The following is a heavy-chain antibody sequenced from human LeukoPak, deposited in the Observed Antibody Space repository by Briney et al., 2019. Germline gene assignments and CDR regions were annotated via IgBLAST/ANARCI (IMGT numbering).Heavy chain of an antibody. J-gene: IGHJ4*02. CDR3: AKGSSSSWSFDY. D-gene: IGHD6-13*01. V-gene: IGHV3-23*01. Sequence: PGGSLRLSCAASGFTFSNFAMSWVRQAPGKGLDWVSGLSGSGGNTYYADSVKGRFTISRDNSENTLYLQMNSLRAEDTAVYYCAKGSSSSWSFDYWGQGTLVTVSS. CDR1: GFTFSNFA. CDR2: LSGSGGNT.